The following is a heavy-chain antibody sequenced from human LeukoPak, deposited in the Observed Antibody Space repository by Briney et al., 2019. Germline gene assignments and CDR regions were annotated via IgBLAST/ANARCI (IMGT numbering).Heavy chain of an antibody. CDR1: GGSISSGDYY. J-gene: IGHJ3*02. Sequence: SETLSHTCTVSGGSISSGDYYWSWIRQPPGKGLEWIGYIYYSGSTYYNPSLKSRVTISVDTSKNQFSLKLSSVTAADTAGYYCARGLVGDAFDIWGQGAMVTVSS. CDR3: ARGLVGDAFDI. CDR2: IYYSGST. D-gene: IGHD1-26*01. V-gene: IGHV4-30-4*01.